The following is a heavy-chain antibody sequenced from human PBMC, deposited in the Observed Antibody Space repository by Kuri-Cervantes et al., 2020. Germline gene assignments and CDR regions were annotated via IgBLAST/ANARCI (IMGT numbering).Heavy chain of an antibody. Sequence: ASVKVSCNASGYTFTSYDINWVRQATGQGLEWMGWMNPNSGNTGYAQKFQGRVTMTRNTSISTAYMELISLRSEDTAVYYCARKHRITIFGVVIRIRTHMDVWGKGTTVTVSS. J-gene: IGHJ6*03. V-gene: IGHV1-8*01. CDR2: MNPNSGNT. CDR3: ARKHRITIFGVVIRIRTHMDV. D-gene: IGHD3-3*01. CDR1: GYTFTSYD.